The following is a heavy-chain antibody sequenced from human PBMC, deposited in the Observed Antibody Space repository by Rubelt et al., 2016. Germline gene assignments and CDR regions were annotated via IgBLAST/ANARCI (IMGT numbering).Heavy chain of an antibody. Sequence: QITLKESGPTLVKPTQTLTLTCTFSGFSLSTSGVSVGWIRQPPGKALEWLALIYWDDDKRYSPSLKSRLTITKDTSRNQVVLTLTNRDPVDTAIDYCARGIAARRDPTRGDLNWFDPWGQGTLVAVSS. J-gene: IGHJ5*02. D-gene: IGHD6-6*01. CDR2: IYWDDDK. V-gene: IGHV2-5*02. CDR1: GFSLSTSGVS. CDR3: ARGIAARRDPTRGDLNWFDP.